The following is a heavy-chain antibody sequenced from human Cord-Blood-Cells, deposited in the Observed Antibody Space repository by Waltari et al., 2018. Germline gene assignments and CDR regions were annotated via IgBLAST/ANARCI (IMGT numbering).Heavy chain of an antibody. D-gene: IGHD1-20*01. CDR3: ARQSITGTTGEFDY. Sequence: QLQLQESGPGLVKPSETLSLTCTVSGGSISSSSYHWGWLRQPPGKGLEWIGIIYYSGSTYYNPSLKSRVTISVDTSKNQCSLKLSSVTAADTAVYYCARQSITGTTGEFDYWGQGTLVTVSS. V-gene: IGHV4-39*01. CDR1: GGSISSSSYH. CDR2: IYYSGST. J-gene: IGHJ4*02.